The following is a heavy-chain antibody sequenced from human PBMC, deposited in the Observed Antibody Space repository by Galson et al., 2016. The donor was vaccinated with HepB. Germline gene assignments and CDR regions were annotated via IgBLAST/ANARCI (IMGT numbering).Heavy chain of an antibody. CDR1: GFTFDDST. Sequence: SLRLSCAASGFTFDDSTMHWVRQGPGKGLEWVSVISWDGASTHYAGAVKGRFTVSRDNSRNSLYLQMNSLRIEDTALYYCAKDIVTGTYFGVGVYPYFYGMDVWGQGTTVTVSS. CDR3: AKDIVTGTYFGVGVYPYFYGMDV. V-gene: IGHV3-43*01. D-gene: IGHD1-26*01. CDR2: ISWDGAST. J-gene: IGHJ6*02.